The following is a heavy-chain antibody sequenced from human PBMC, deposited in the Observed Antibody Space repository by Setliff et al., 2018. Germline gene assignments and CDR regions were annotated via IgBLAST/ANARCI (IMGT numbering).Heavy chain of an antibody. V-gene: IGHV3-21*01. Sequence: GSLRLSCAASTFTLGTYSMHWVRQAPGKGLAWVSSISPYSDTYYADSVKGRFTISRDNAMNSLYLQMNSLRAEDTAIYYCARAPDYGEIDFWGQGTLVTVSS. CDR2: ISPYSDT. J-gene: IGHJ4*02. CDR1: TFTLGTYS. CDR3: ARAPDYGEIDF. D-gene: IGHD4-17*01.